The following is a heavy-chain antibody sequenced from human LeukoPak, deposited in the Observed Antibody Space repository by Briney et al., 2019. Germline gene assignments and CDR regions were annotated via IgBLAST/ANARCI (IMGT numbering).Heavy chain of an antibody. J-gene: IGHJ4*02. Sequence: SQTLSLTCTVSGGSISSGGYSWSWIRQHPGKGLEWIGYIYYSGNTYYNPSLKSRVSISVDTSKNQFSLRLSSVTAADTAVYYCARVLGDSGYADFWGQGTLVTVSS. D-gene: IGHD3-22*01. CDR1: GGSISSGGYS. CDR2: IYYSGNT. V-gene: IGHV4-31*03. CDR3: ARVLGDSGYADF.